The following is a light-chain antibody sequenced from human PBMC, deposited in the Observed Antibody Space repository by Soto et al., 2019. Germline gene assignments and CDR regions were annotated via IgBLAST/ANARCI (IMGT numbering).Light chain of an antibody. CDR2: GAS. J-gene: IGKJ3*01. Sequence: EIVLMQSPDTLSLSPGERATLSCRASETISSHYIAWYQQKPGQAPRLLIFGASTRATGIPDRFSGSWSGTDFNLTISRLEPEDFAVYYCQNFGDSPFTFGPGTKVDIK. V-gene: IGKV3-20*01. CDR1: ETISSHY. CDR3: QNFGDSPFT.